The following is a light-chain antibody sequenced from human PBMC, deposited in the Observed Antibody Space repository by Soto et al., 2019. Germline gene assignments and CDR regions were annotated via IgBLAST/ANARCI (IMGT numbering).Light chain of an antibody. CDR3: TQRLPAILIT. Sequence: DIVMTQSPLSLTVTPGEPASISCRSSQALLRSNGYHYFNWYLQRPGQSPHLLIYGGSNVAPGVPDRFSGSGSGIYFTLKISRDEDEHVRFSYPTQRLPAILITFGYATRLEIK. J-gene: IGKJ5*01. CDR2: GGS. V-gene: IGKV2-28*01. CDR1: QALLRSNGYHY.